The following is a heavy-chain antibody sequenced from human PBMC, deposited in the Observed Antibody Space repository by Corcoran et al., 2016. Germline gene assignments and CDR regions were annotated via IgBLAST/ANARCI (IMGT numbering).Heavy chain of an antibody. CDR1: GFAFDTYW. CDR2: IKGGENEK. V-gene: IGHV3-7*01. J-gene: IGHJ4*02. D-gene: IGHD6-13*01. Sequence: EVQLVESGGGLVQPGGSLRLSCAVSGFAFDTYWMNWVRQAPGKGLEWVANIKGGENEKYYVDSVKGRFTISRDNAKNLGFLQMNSLRAEDTAVYYCARSSWNDYWGQGTLVTVSS. CDR3: ARSSWNDY.